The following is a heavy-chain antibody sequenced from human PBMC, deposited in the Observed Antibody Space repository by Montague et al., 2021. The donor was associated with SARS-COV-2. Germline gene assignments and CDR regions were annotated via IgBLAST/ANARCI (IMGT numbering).Heavy chain of an antibody. Sequence: SLRLSRAASGFTFSSYAMHWVRQAPGKGLVWVAVISYDGSNKYYADSVKGRFTISRDNSKNTLYLQMNSLRAEDTAVYYCAGELGFYGMDVWGQGTTVTVSS. D-gene: IGHD3-3*02. CDR2: ISYDGSNK. CDR1: GFTFSSYA. CDR3: AGELGFYGMDV. V-gene: IGHV3-30*04. J-gene: IGHJ6*02.